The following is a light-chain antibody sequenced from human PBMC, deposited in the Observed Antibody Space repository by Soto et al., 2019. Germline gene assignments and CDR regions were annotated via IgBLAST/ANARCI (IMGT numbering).Light chain of an antibody. CDR2: DVS. CDR1: SSDVGGYNY. CDR3: CSYAGSYPHVV. J-gene: IGLJ2*01. Sequence: QSALTQPRSVSGSPGQSVTISSTGTSSDVGGYNYVSWYQQHPGKAPKLMIYDVSKRPSGVPDRFSGSKSGNTASLTISGLQAEDEADYYCCSYAGSYPHVVFGGGTKLTVL. V-gene: IGLV2-11*01.